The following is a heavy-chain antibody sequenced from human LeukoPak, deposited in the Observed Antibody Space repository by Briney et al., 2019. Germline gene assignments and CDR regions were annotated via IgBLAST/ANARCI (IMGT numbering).Heavy chain of an antibody. CDR1: GFTISSYA. Sequence: PGGSLRLSCAASGFTISSYAMSWVRQPPGKGLVWFSAISGSGGSTYYADSVKGRFTISRDNSKNTLYLQMNSLRVDDTAVYYCAKTPRATVTTNYWGQGTLVTVSS. CDR3: AKTPRATVTTNY. CDR2: ISGSGGST. D-gene: IGHD4-17*01. J-gene: IGHJ4*02. V-gene: IGHV3-23*01.